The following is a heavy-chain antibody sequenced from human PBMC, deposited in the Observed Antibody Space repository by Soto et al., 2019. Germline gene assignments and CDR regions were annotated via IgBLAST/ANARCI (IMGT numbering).Heavy chain of an antibody. CDR1: YY. J-gene: IGHJ6*02. CDR2: ISISGFISGSYT. V-gene: IGHV3-11*06. Sequence: YYLSWIRQAPGKGLEWVSYISISGFISGSYTSYADSVKGRFTISRDNAKNTLYLQMNSLRAEDTAVYYCARALDYYGSGSYYNHYYGMDVWGQGTTVTVSS. D-gene: IGHD3-10*01. CDR3: ARALDYYGSGSYYNHYYGMDV.